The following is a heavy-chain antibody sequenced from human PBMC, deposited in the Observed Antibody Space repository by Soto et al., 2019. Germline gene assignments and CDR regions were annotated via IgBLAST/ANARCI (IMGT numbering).Heavy chain of an antibody. Sequence: GGSLRLSCAASGFTFSSYAMSWVRQAPGKGLEWVSAISGSGSTIYYADSVKGRFTISRDNAKNSLYLQMNSLRAEDTAVYYCARASLGCSSTSCYSPYYYMDVWGKGTTVTVSS. CDR1: GFTFSSYA. CDR3: ARASLGCSSTSCYSPYYYMDV. V-gene: IGHV3-23*01. CDR2: ISGSGSTI. J-gene: IGHJ6*03. D-gene: IGHD2-2*02.